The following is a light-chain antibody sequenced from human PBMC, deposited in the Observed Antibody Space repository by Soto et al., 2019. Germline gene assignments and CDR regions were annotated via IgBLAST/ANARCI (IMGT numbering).Light chain of an antibody. Sequence: DIQMTQSPSTLSASVGDRVTITCRASQSISSWLAWYQQKPGKAPKVLIYKASSLETGVPSRFSGSGSGTEFILTISSLQPDDFATYYCQQYNSFSGYTFGQGTKLEIK. CDR1: QSISSW. J-gene: IGKJ2*01. CDR2: KAS. CDR3: QQYNSFSGYT. V-gene: IGKV1-5*03.